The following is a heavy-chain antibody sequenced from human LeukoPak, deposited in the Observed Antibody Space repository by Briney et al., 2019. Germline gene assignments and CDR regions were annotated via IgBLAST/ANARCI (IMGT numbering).Heavy chain of an antibody. D-gene: IGHD5-18*01. CDR1: GFTFDDYA. V-gene: IGHV3-9*01. CDR2: ISWNSGSI. Sequence: GGSLRLSCAASGFTFDDYAMHWVRQAPGKGLEWASGISWNSGSIGYADSVKGRFTISRDNAKNSLYLQMNSLRAEDTALYYCAKDDTAMARGGFDYWGQGTLVTVSS. CDR3: AKDDTAMARGGFDY. J-gene: IGHJ4*02.